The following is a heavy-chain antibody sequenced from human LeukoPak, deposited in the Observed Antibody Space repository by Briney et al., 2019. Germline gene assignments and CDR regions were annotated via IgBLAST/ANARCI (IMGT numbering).Heavy chain of an antibody. J-gene: IGHJ4*02. Sequence: GGSLRLSCAASGFPFSSYSMTWVRQAPGKGLEWVSSISSSSSYINYADPGKGRFTISRENAKNSLYLQMNSMRGEDTAVYYCARGGTEIMITFGGVIVRVYFDYWGQGTLVTVSS. CDR2: ISSSSSYI. CDR3: ARGGTEIMITFGGVIVRVYFDY. V-gene: IGHV3-21*01. CDR1: GFPFSSYS. D-gene: IGHD3-16*02.